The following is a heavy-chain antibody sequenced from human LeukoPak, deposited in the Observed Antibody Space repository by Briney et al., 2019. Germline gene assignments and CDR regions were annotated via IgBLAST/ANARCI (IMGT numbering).Heavy chain of an antibody. CDR1: GGSISSSNW. Sequence: SGTLSLTCAVSGGSISSSNWWSWVRQPPGKGLEWIGEIYHSGSTNYNPSLKSRVTISVDTSKNQFSLKLSSVTAADTAVYYCARTSPAFFDGALLYAFDIWGQGTMVTVSS. D-gene: IGHD3-10*01. V-gene: IGHV4-4*02. CDR2: IYHSGST. CDR3: ARTSPAFFDGALLYAFDI. J-gene: IGHJ3*02.